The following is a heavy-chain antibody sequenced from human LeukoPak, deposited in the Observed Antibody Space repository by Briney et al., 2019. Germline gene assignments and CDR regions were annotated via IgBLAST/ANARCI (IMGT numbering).Heavy chain of an antibody. Sequence: GGCLRLSCAASGFTFSRYWMSWVRQAPGKGLEWVANIKQDGSEKYYVDSVKGRFTISRDNAKNSLYLQMNSLRAEDTAVYYCARDKRDGYNRHYFDYWGQGTLVTVSS. CDR3: ARDKRDGYNRHYFDY. CDR1: GFTFSRYW. J-gene: IGHJ4*02. CDR2: IKQDGSEK. V-gene: IGHV3-7*01. D-gene: IGHD5-24*01.